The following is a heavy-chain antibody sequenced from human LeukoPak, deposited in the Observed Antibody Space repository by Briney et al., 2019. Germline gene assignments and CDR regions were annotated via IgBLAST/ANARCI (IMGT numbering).Heavy chain of an antibody. V-gene: IGHV3-30*03. Sequence: PGGSLRLSCAASGFTFSSYGMHWVRQAPGKGLEWVAVISYDGSNKYYADSVKGRFTISRDNSKNTLYLQMNSLRAEDTAVYYCASPTRITMVRGAPYYGMDVWGQGTTVTVSS. CDR3: ASPTRITMVRGAPYYGMDV. CDR1: GFTFSSYG. D-gene: IGHD3-10*01. CDR2: ISYDGSNK. J-gene: IGHJ6*02.